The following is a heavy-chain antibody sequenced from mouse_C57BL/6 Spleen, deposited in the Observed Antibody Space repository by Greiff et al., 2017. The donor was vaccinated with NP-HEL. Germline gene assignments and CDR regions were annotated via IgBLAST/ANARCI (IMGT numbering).Heavy chain of an antibody. CDR2: INPSTGGT. D-gene: IGHD3-2*02. CDR3: ARSPSTAQATWFAY. V-gene: IGHV1-42*01. Sequence: VQLQQSGPELVKPGASVKISCKASGYSFTGYYMNWVKQSPEKSLEWIGEINPSTGGTTYNQKFKAKATLTVAKSSSTAYMQLKSLTSEDSAVYYCARSPSTAQATWFAYWGQGTLVTVSA. CDR1: GYSFTGYY. J-gene: IGHJ3*01.